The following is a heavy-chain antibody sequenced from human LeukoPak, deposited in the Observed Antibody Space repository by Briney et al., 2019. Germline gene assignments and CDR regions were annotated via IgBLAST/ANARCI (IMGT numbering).Heavy chain of an antibody. J-gene: IGHJ4*02. CDR3: AGGLEWTHIAGDY. Sequence: GGSLRLSCAASGFTFSSYGMHWVRQAPGKGLEWVAVISYDGSNKYYADSVKGRFTISRDNSKNTLYLQMNSLRAEDTAVYYCAGGLEWTHIAGDYWGQGTLVTVSS. CDR1: GFTFSSYG. D-gene: IGHD3-3*01. V-gene: IGHV3-30*19. CDR2: ISYDGSNK.